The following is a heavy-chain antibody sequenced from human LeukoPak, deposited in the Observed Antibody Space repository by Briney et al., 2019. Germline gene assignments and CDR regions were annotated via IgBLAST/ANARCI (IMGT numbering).Heavy chain of an antibody. CDR1: GYTFTSYG. CDR3: ARGGDILTGYYSPLDY. V-gene: IGHV1-18*01. CDR2: ISAYNGNT. D-gene: IGHD3-9*01. Sequence: ASLKVSCKASGYTFTSYGISRVRQAPGQGLEWMGWISAYNGNTNYAQKLQGRVTMTTDTSTSTAYMELRSLRSDDTAVYYCARGGDILTGYYSPLDYWGQGTLVTVSS. J-gene: IGHJ4*02.